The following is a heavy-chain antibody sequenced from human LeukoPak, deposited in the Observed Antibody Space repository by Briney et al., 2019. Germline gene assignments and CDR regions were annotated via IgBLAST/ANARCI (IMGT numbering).Heavy chain of an antibody. J-gene: IGHJ5*02. Sequence: SETLSLTCTVSGDSISTSSYYWGWIRQPPGKGLEWIGTIYYRGNTYYNPSLKSRVTISVDTSKNQFSLKLSSVTAADTAVYYCARVMRGIAATNGGNWFDPWGQGTLVTVSS. CDR1: GDSISTSSYY. D-gene: IGHD6-13*01. CDR3: ARVMRGIAATNGGNWFDP. CDR2: IYYRGNT. V-gene: IGHV4-39*07.